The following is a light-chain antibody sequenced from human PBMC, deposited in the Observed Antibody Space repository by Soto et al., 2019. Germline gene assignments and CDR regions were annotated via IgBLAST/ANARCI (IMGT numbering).Light chain of an antibody. J-gene: IGKJ4*01. CDR2: DAS. CDR1: QSISSW. V-gene: IGKV1-5*01. CDR3: QQYNSYSPLT. Sequence: IKMSQSPSTLSASVGDRVTITCRASQSISSWLAWYQQKPGKAPKLLIYDASSLESGVPSRFSGSGSGTEFTLTISSLQPDDFATYSCQQYNSYSPLTFGGGTKVDI.